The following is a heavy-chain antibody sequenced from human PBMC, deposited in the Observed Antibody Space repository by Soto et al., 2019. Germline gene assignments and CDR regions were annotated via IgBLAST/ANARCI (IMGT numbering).Heavy chain of an antibody. CDR3: ARAGAWGSNYDGAAFDA. Sequence: VHLVQSGAEVKKPGASVKVSCRASGYTFTSDAMHWVRQAPGQGLEWLGWINVGTGYTTCSQKFQGRISITRATYASTAYMELISLRSEDTSIYYCARAGAWGSNYDGAAFDAWGQGTKVTVSS. V-gene: IGHV1-3*01. J-gene: IGHJ3*01. CDR1: GYTFTSDA. D-gene: IGHD3-22*01. CDR2: INVGTGYT.